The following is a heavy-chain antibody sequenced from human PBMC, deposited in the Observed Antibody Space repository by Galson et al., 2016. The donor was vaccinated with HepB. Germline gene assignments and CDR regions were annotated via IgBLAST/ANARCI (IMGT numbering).Heavy chain of an antibody. V-gene: IGHV3-66*01. CDR1: GFTVSSSY. D-gene: IGHD3-9*01. CDR3: ARDRGYYDILTGYPDSYGMDV. CDR2: IYSGGST. J-gene: IGHJ6*02. Sequence: SLRLSCAASGFTVSSSYMIWVRQAPGKGLDWVSVIYSGGSTDYADSVKGRFNISRDNSKNTLYLQMYSLRADDTAVYWCARDRGYYDILTGYPDSYGMDVWGQGTTVTVSS.